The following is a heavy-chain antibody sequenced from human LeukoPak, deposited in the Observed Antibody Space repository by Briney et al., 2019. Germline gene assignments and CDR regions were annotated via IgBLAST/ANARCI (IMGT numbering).Heavy chain of an antibody. V-gene: IGHV3-23*01. Sequence: GGSLRLSCAASGFTFSSYAMSWVRQAPGKGLEWVSAISGSGSSTYYADSVKGRFTISRDNSKNTLYLQMNSLRAEDTAVYYCVVGKYYYDSSGYYSPFDYWGQGTLVTVSS. J-gene: IGHJ4*02. CDR2: ISGSGSST. CDR1: GFTFSSYA. CDR3: VVGKYYYDSSGYYSPFDY. D-gene: IGHD3-22*01.